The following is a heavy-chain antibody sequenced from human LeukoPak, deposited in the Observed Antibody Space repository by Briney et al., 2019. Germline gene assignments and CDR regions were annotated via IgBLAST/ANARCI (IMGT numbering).Heavy chain of an antibody. CDR3: AKEYTGTFSPFPSYFDN. CDR1: GFTLSSYE. J-gene: IGHJ4*02. D-gene: IGHD1-26*01. Sequence: GGSLRLSCTASGFTLSSYEMSWIRQAPGKGLEWVSAITGSGGRTYYADSVKGRFTISRDNSKNTLYLQMNSLRAEDTAIYYCAKEYTGTFSPFPSYFDNWGQGTLVTVSS. V-gene: IGHV3-23*01. CDR2: ITGSGGRT.